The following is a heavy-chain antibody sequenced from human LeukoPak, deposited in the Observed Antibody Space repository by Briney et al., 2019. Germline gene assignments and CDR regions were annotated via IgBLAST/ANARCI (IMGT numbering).Heavy chain of an antibody. Sequence: GGSLRLSCGASGFTFSSYSMNWVRQAPGKGLEWVSYISSSSSSIYYADSVKGRFTISRDNAENSLYLQMNSLRAEDTAVYYCARWGREYYYGSGSYLGISDFDYWGQGTLVTVSS. V-gene: IGHV3-48*01. J-gene: IGHJ4*02. CDR1: GFTFSSYS. CDR2: ISSSSSSI. D-gene: IGHD3-10*01. CDR3: ARWGREYYYGSGSYLGISDFDY.